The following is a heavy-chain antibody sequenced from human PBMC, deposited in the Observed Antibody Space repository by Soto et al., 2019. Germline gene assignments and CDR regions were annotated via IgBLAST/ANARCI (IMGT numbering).Heavy chain of an antibody. D-gene: IGHD6-13*01. V-gene: IGHV3-23*01. CDR1: GFTFSSFA. Sequence: EMQLLESGGGLVQPGGSLRLSCAASGFTFSSFAMSWVRQAPGKGLGWVPAISGSGGSTYAADSVKGRFTISRDNSKNTLYLQMSSLRAEDTAVYYCARGFSAGKVSPPDFWGQGSLVTVSS. CDR3: ARGFSAGKVSPPDF. J-gene: IGHJ4*02. CDR2: ISGSGGST.